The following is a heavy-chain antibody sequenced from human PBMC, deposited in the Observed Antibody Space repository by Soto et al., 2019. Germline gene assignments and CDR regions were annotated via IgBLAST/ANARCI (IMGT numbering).Heavy chain of an antibody. CDR3: AKDRKGSYCSGGTCYSFDY. D-gene: IGHD2-15*01. Sequence: EVQLLESGGGLVQPGGSLRLSRAASGFTISTYVMSWVRQAPGKGLEWVSAISGSSDNTYYADSARGRFTISRDPSKSTLYLQMNSLRAEDTAVYYCAKDRKGSYCSGGTCYSFDYWGQGTLVTVSS. CDR1: GFTISTYV. V-gene: IGHV3-23*01. CDR2: ISGSSDNT. J-gene: IGHJ4*02.